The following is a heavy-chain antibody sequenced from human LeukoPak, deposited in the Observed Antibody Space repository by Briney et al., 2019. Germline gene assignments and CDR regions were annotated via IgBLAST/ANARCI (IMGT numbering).Heavy chain of an antibody. CDR1: GGTFSSYA. V-gene: IGHV1-69*13. CDR2: IIPIFGTV. CDR3: AGGRGYSYAPFDY. Sequence: VASVKVSCKASGGTFSSYAISWVRQAPGQGLEWMGGIIPIFGTVNYAQKFQGRVTITADESTSTAYMELSSLRSEDTAVYYCAGGRGYSYAPFDYWGQGTLVTVSS. D-gene: IGHD5-18*01. J-gene: IGHJ4*02.